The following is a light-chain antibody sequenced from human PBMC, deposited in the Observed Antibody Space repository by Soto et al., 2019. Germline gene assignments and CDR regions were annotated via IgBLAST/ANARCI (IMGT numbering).Light chain of an antibody. CDR1: ESMSNC. Sequence: DIQMTQSPSTLSASVGDRVTITCRASESMSNCLAWYQQKPGKAPKLLISGASSLQSGVPSRFSGSGSGTEFTLTISSLQPDDFATYYCQQYNSYPLTFGGGTKVDIK. CDR3: QQYNSYPLT. V-gene: IGKV1-5*01. CDR2: GAS. J-gene: IGKJ4*01.